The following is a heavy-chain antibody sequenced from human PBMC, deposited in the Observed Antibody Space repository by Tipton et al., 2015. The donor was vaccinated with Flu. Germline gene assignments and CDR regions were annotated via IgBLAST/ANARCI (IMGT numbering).Heavy chain of an antibody. Sequence: SLRLSCAASGFTFSSYWMSWVRQAPGKGLEWVANIKQDGNDKYYVDSVKGRFTISRDNAKRSLYLQLDSLRAEDTGVYYCSISLNSWGQGTLVTVSS. CDR3: SISLNS. CDR2: IKQDGNDK. V-gene: IGHV3-7*01. CDR1: GFTFSSYW. J-gene: IGHJ5*02.